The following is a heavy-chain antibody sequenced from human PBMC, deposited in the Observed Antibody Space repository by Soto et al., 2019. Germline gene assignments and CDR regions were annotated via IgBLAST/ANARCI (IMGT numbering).Heavy chain of an antibody. J-gene: IGHJ4*02. CDR2: IYYSGST. V-gene: IGHV4-31*03. CDR1: GGSISSGDYH. Sequence: SETLSLTCTVSGGSISSGDYHWSWIRQHPGKGLECIGYIYYSGSTNYNPSLKSRVSMSVDTSKNQFSLNLSSVTAADTAVYYCARDRPSHRSGYMMYYFDYWGQGTLVTVSS. CDR3: ARDRPSHRSGYMMYYFDY. D-gene: IGHD3-22*01.